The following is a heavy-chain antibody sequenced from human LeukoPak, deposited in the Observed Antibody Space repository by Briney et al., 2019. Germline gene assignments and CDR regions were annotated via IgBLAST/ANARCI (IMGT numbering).Heavy chain of an antibody. D-gene: IGHD2-2*03. CDR2: ISYDGSNK. J-gene: IGHJ4*02. CDR3: AREGPVYGYCSSTSCLYFDY. Sequence: GGSLRLSCAASGFTFSNYAMHWVRQAPGKGLEWVAVISYDGSNKYYADSVKGRLTISRDNSKNTLYLQMNSLRAEDTAVYYCAREGPVYGYCSSTSCLYFDYWGQGTLVTVSS. CDR1: GFTFSNYA. V-gene: IGHV3-30-3*01.